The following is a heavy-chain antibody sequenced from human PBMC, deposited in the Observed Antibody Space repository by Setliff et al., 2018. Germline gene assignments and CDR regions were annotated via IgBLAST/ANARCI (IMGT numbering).Heavy chain of an antibody. CDR1: GDSISNDYW. V-gene: IGHV4-4*02. CDR2: INQSGTT. CDR3: ARGGTFRYFDF. D-gene: IGHD5-12*01. J-gene: IGHJ4*02. Sequence: SETLSLTCAVSGDSISNDYWWSWVRQPPERELEWIGEINQSGTTNYNPPLKGRATISVDNSKNQFSLRLNSVTAADTAVYYCARGGTFRYFDFWGQGTLVTVSS.